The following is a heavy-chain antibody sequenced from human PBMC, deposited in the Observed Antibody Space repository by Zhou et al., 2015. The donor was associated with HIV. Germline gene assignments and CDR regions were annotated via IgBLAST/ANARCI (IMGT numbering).Heavy chain of an antibody. Sequence: QVRLVQSGTEVRKPGASVNVTCETSGYDVSKFYIHWVRQAPGKGPVWMGIVDPSRGGSRVAEEFQGRVTMTSDTSRTTVYLEMRGLTPEDTAMYYCARDATFHYGSGTVRYSPGNWGQGTLVIVSS. CDR3: ARDATFHYGSGTVRYSPGN. CDR1: GYDVSKFY. CDR2: VDPSRGGS. J-gene: IGHJ4*02. D-gene: IGHD3-10*01. V-gene: IGHV1-46*01.